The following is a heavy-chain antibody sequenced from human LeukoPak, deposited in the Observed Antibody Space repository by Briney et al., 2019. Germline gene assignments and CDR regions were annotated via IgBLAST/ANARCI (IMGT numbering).Heavy chain of an antibody. CDR2: ISGGSATI. V-gene: IGHV3-48*02. J-gene: IGHJ4*02. D-gene: IGHD1-14*01. CDR3: ARPSVITIRQFYFDY. CDR1: GFSFSGYS. Sequence: GGSLRLSCAASGFSFSGYSMTWVRQAPGKGLEWVSYISGGSATIYYADSVKGRFTISRDNAKNSLYLQMNSLRDDDTAVYYCARPSVITIRQFYFDYWGQGALVTVSP.